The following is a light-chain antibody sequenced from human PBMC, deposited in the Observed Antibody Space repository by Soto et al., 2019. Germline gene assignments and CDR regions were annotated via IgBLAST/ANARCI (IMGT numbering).Light chain of an antibody. CDR3: SSYTRSSSRV. J-gene: IGLJ2*01. Sequence: QSVLTQPASVSGSPGQSITISCTGTSSDVGGYNYVSWYQQHPGKAPKLLIYDVTNRPSGVSSRFSGSRSGNTPSLTISGLQDDDEAYYYCSSYTRSSSRVFGGGTKLTVL. CDR2: DVT. V-gene: IGLV2-14*03. CDR1: SSDVGGYNY.